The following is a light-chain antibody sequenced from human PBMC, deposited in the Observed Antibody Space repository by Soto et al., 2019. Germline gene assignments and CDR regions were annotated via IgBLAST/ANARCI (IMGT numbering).Light chain of an antibody. CDR3: QQYGSSPPIT. Sequence: EIVLTQSPGTLSLSPGERATLSCRASQSVSSSYLAWYQQKPGQAPRLLIYGASSRATGIADRFSGSGSGTDFTLTISRLEPEDFAGYYFQQYGSSPPITFGQGTRLEIK. CDR2: GAS. CDR1: QSVSSSY. V-gene: IGKV3-20*01. J-gene: IGKJ5*01.